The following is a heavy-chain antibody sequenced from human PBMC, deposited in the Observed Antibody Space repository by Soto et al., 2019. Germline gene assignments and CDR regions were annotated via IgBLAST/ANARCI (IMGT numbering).Heavy chain of an antibody. V-gene: IGHV1-69*06. Sequence: QMQLVQSGAEVKKPGSSVKVSCKASGGTLSSFINYPINWVRQAPGQGLEWMGGSVPNVGTVNYAQKFRGRVTITADKSTGTAYMEVSSLRSEDTALYYCARRDTSGFLRYFDNWGQGTLVTVSS. CDR3: ARRDTSGFLRYFDN. CDR1: GGTLSSFINYP. CDR2: SVPNVGTV. J-gene: IGHJ4*02. D-gene: IGHD3-3*01.